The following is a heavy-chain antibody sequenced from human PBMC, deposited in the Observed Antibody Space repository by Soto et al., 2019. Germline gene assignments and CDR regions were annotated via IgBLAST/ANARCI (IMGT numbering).Heavy chain of an antibody. Sequence: SVKVSCKASGGTCSSYAISWVRQAPGQGLEWMGGIIPIFGTANYAQKFQGRVTITADESTSTAYMERSSLRSEDTAVYYCARVEWLQRNWFDPWGQGTLVTVSS. CDR1: GGTCSSYA. CDR3: ARVEWLQRNWFDP. CDR2: IIPIFGTA. V-gene: IGHV1-69*13. D-gene: IGHD5-12*01. J-gene: IGHJ5*02.